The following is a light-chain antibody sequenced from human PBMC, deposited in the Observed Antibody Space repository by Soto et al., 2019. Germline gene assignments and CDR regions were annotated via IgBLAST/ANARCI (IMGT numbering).Light chain of an antibody. CDR2: GAS. Sequence: EIVMTQSPATLPMSPRERATLSCRASQRVSSNLAWYQQKPGQAPRLLIYGASTRATGIPARFSGSGSETEFTLTISSLQSEDFAVYYWQQYNNWPAWTFGQGTKVEIK. J-gene: IGKJ1*01. CDR3: QQYNNWPAWT. V-gene: IGKV3-15*01. CDR1: QRVSSN.